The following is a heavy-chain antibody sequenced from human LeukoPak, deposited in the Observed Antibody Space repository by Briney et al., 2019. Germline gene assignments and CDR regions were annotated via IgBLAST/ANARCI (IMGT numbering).Heavy chain of an antibody. CDR1: GGSISSGDYS. V-gene: IGHV4-61*08. Sequence: PSETLSLTCTVSGGSISSGDYSWSWIRQPPGKGLEWIGYIYYSGSTNYNPSLKSRVTISVDTSKNQFSLKLSSVTAADTAVYYCARGLGYCSSTSCYRVRVYYFDYWGQGTLVTVSS. CDR3: ARGLGYCSSTSCYRVRVYYFDY. D-gene: IGHD2-2*02. J-gene: IGHJ4*02. CDR2: IYYSGST.